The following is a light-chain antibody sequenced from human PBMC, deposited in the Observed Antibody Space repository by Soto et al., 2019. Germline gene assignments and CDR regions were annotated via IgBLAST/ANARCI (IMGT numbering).Light chain of an antibody. CDR3: QQYDNRPPT. J-gene: IGKJ5*01. Sequence: DIQMTQSPSSLSASVGDRVTITCQASQDISNYLNWYQQKPGQAPKLLIYDASNLATGVPARFSGSGSGTDFTVTISSLQPEDIATYYCQQYDNRPPTFGQGTRLEIK. V-gene: IGKV1-33*01. CDR2: DAS. CDR1: QDISNY.